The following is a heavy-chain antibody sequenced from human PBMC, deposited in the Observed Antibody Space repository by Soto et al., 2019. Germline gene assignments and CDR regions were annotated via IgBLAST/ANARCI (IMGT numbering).Heavy chain of an antibody. V-gene: IGHV1-18*01. D-gene: IGHD4-17*01. CDR1: GYIFSSFG. CDR3: EREAGYYGYNSGRDV. Sequence: ASVKVSCKASGYIFSSFGIIWVRQAPGQGLEWMGWISAYNGNTNYAQKFQGRVTMTTDTSTSTAYGELRSLNPDDTAVYYCEREAGYYGYNSGRDVWGQGTTVTVSS. J-gene: IGHJ6*02. CDR2: ISAYNGNT.